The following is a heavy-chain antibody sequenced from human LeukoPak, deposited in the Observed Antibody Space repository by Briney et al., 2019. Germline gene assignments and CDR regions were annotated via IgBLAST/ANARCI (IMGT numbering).Heavy chain of an antibody. CDR2: IIPLFRTA. V-gene: IGHV1-69*06. CDR1: GGTFSSYA. D-gene: IGHD3-9*01. Sequence: SVKVSCKASGGTFSSYAISWVRQAPGQGPEWMGGIIPLFRTANYAQKFRGRVTITADRSTNTAFMELSSLRSEDTAMYYCATNYEILSGYPKNYYFHIWGQGTMVTVSS. CDR3: ATNYEILSGYPKNYYFHI. J-gene: IGHJ3*02.